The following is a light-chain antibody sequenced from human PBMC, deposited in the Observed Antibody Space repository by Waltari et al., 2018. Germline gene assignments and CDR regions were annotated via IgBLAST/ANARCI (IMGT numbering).Light chain of an antibody. Sequence: EIVLAQSPDTLSLSPGERATLSCRASQSVSSNDLTWYQQKPGQAPRLPIFGASSRATGIPDRFSGSGSGTDFTLTISRLEPEDFATYYCQQYGSSFPVTYGQGTRLEIK. J-gene: IGKJ5*01. V-gene: IGKV3-20*01. CDR1: QSVSSND. CDR3: QQYGSSFPVT. CDR2: GAS.